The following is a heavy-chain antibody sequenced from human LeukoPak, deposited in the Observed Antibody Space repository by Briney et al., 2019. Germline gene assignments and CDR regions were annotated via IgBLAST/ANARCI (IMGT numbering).Heavy chain of an antibody. D-gene: IGHD5-18*01. Sequence: GASVKVSCKASGYTFSDYFIHWVRQAPGQGLAWMGWIIPKSGATNYAQRFRDRVTVTSDTSTAYMDLSRLTSDDTAVYYCARDLRSGGVTYGQDSWGQGTLVTVSS. CDR2: IIPKSGAT. CDR3: ARDLRSGGVTYGQDS. V-gene: IGHV1-2*02. J-gene: IGHJ4*02. CDR1: GYTFSDYF.